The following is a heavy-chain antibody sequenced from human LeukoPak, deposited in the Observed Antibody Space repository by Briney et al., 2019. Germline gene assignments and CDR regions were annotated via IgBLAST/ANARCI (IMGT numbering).Heavy chain of an antibody. CDR3: ARTGGSCPY. D-gene: IGHD2-15*01. CDR1: GFTFSSYS. V-gene: IGHV3-48*04. Sequence: PGGSLRLSCAASGFTFSSYSMNWVRQAPGKGLEWVSYISSSSSTIYYADSVKGRFTISRDNAKNSLYLQMNSLRAEDTAVYYCARTGGSCPYWGQGTLVTVSS. J-gene: IGHJ4*02. CDR2: ISSSSSTI.